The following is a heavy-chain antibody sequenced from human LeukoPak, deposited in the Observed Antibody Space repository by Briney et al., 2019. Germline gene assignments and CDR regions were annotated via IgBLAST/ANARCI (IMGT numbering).Heavy chain of an antibody. CDR1: GGSISSYY. CDR3: ARMVGDYYGSGSYYNPTYYFDY. J-gene: IGHJ4*02. V-gene: IGHV4-59*01. CDR2: IYHSGST. Sequence: SETQSLTCIVSGGSISSYYWSWIRQPPGKGLEWIGYIYHSGSTNYKPSLKSRVTISVDTSKNQFSLKLSSVTAADTAVYYCARMVGDYYGSGSYYNPTYYFDYWGQGTLVTVSS. D-gene: IGHD3-10*01.